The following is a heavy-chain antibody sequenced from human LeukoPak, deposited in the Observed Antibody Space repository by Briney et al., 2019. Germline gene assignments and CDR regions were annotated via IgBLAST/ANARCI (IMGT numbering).Heavy chain of an antibody. V-gene: IGHV4-61*02. CDR2: IYTSGST. D-gene: IGHD2-21*01. CDR1: GGSISSGSYY. CDR3: ARVLKSNYYYYYYMDV. Sequence: SETLSLTCTVSGGSISSGSYYWSWIRQPAGKGLEWIGRIYTSGSTNYNPSLKSRVTISVDTSKNQFSLNLSSVTAADTAVYYCARVLKSNYYYYYYMDVWGKGTTVTVSS. J-gene: IGHJ6*03.